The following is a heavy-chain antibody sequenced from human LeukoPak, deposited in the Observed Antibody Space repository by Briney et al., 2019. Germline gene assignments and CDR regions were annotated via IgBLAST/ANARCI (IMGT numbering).Heavy chain of an antibody. Sequence: ASVKVSCKASGYTFTGYCIHWVRQAPGQGLEWMGWINPNSGGINYAQKFQGRVTMTRDTSISTAYMELSRLRSDDTAVYYCARDSVPAAILDWFDPWGQGTLVTVSS. J-gene: IGHJ5*02. CDR3: ARDSVPAAILDWFDP. CDR1: GYTFTGYC. CDR2: INPNSGGI. V-gene: IGHV1-2*02. D-gene: IGHD2-2*01.